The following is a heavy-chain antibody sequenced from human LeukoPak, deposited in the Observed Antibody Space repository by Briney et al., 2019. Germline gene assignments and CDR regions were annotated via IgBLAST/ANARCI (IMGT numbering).Heavy chain of an antibody. CDR3: ARDGRYYDSSGYYYVEYYFDY. Sequence: ASVKVSRKASGYTFTSYAMNWVRQAPGQGLEWMGWINTNTGNPTYAQGFTGRFVFSLDTSVSTAYLQISSLKAEDTAVYYCARDGRYYDSSGYYYVEYYFDYWGQGTLVTVSS. D-gene: IGHD3-22*01. V-gene: IGHV7-4-1*02. CDR2: INTNTGNP. J-gene: IGHJ4*02. CDR1: GYTFTSYA.